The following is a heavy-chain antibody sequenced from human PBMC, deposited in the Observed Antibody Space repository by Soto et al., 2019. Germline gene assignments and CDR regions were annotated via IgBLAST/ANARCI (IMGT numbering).Heavy chain of an antibody. CDR3: AKDQGFLEWRPQGGLDV. CDR1: GFTFRKYV. Sequence: EVQLLESGGGLAQPGGSLRLSCEVSGFTFRKYVMTWVRQAPGKGLEWVSSLSSTGGSTYYADSVKGRFTVSRDNSKNTRFLQMNSLRAEDTAIYYCAKDQGFLEWRPQGGLDVWGPGTTVAVSS. V-gene: IGHV3-23*01. CDR2: LSSTGGST. J-gene: IGHJ6*02. D-gene: IGHD3-3*01.